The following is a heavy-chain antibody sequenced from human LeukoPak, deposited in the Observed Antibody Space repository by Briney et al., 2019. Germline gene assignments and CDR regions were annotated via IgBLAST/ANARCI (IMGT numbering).Heavy chain of an antibody. V-gene: IGHV1-8*01. D-gene: IGHD5-12*01. CDR1: GYTFTSYG. CDR2: MNPNSGNT. Sequence: ASVKVSCKASGYTFTSYGINWVRQATGQGLEWMGWMNPNSGNTGYAQKFQGRVTMTRNTSISTAYMELSSLRSEDTAVHYCAGGGPSGDYYYYYYMDVWGKGTTVTVSS. CDR3: AGGGPSGDYYYYYYMDV. J-gene: IGHJ6*03.